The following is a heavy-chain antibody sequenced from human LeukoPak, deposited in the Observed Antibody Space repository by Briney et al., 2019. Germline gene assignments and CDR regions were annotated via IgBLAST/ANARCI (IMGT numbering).Heavy chain of an antibody. CDR3: ARAYSSSWYFNWFDP. D-gene: IGHD6-13*01. Sequence: PSETLSLTCTVSGGSISSYYWNWIRQPPGKGLEWIGYIYYSGSTNYNPSLKSRVTISVDTSKNQFSLKLSSVTAADTAVYFCARAYSSSWYFNWFDPWGQGTLVTVSS. V-gene: IGHV4-59*08. CDR2: IYYSGST. J-gene: IGHJ5*02. CDR1: GGSISSYY.